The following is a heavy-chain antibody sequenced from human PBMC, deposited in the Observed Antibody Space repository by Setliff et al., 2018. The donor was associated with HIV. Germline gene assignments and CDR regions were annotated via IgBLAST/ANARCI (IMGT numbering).Heavy chain of an antibody. D-gene: IGHD4-17*01. J-gene: IGHJ1*01. CDR1: GLTFDDFG. CDR3: AREGPTVTTRYFHY. V-gene: IGHV3-20*04. CDR2: INWNGGSK. Sequence: PGGSLRPSCAASGLTFDDFGMSWVRQAPGKGLEWVSGINWNGGSKNYADSVKCRFTISRDNAKNSLYLQMNSLRVEDTALYYCAREGPTVTTRYFHYWGQGTLVTVSS.